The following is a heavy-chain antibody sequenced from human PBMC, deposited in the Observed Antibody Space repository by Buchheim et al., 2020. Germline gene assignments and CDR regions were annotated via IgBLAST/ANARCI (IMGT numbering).Heavy chain of an antibody. CDR3: ARDPRYYDFWSGYSTNYYYYGMDV. CDR2: IWYDGSNK. CDR1: GFTFSSYG. J-gene: IGHJ6*02. V-gene: IGHV3-33*01. Sequence: QVQLVESGGGVVQPGRSLRLSCAASGFTFSSYGMHWFRQASGKGLEWVAVIWYDGSNKYYADSVKGRFTISRDNSKHTLYLQMNSLRAKDTAVYYCARDPRYYDFWSGYSTNYYYYGMDVCGQGTT. D-gene: IGHD3-3*01.